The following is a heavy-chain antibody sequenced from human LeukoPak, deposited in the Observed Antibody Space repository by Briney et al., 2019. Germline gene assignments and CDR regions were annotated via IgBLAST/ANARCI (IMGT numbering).Heavy chain of an antibody. CDR3: ARGSSSWYTYYFDY. J-gene: IGHJ4*02. V-gene: IGHV1-2*02. CDR1: GYTFTGYY. CDR2: INPNSGGT. Sequence: ASVKVSCKASGYTFTGYYMHWVRQAPGQGLEWMGWINPNSGGTSYAQKFQGRVTMTRDTSISTAYMELSRLRSDDTAVYYCARGSSSWYTYYFDYWGQGTLVTVSS. D-gene: IGHD6-13*01.